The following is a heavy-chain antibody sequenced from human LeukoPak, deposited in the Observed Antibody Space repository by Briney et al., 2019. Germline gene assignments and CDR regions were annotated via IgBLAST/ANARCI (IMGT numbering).Heavy chain of an antibody. V-gene: IGHV1-18*01. CDR2: ISAYNGNT. J-gene: IGHJ4*02. D-gene: IGHD3-10*01. CDR3: ARDHGGYFDY. Sequence: GASVKVSRKASGYTFTSCGISWVRQAPGQGLEWMGWISAYNGNTNYAQKLQGRVTMTTDTSASTAYMELRSLRSDDTAVYYCARDHGGYFDYWGQGTLVTVSS. CDR1: GYTFTSCG.